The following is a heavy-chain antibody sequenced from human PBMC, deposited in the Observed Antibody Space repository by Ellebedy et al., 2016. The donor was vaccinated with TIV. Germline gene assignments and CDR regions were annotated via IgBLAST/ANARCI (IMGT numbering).Heavy chain of an antibody. Sequence: ASVKVSCKASGYTFSTYSMSWVRQAPGQGLEWMGWISPYTGDTSYARKVQGRVTMTTDTSTSTVYMELRSLRSDDTAVYYCTRDMVQGMVAKYLWFDYWGQGTPVTVSS. CDR3: TRDMVQGMVAKYLWFDY. J-gene: IGHJ4*02. D-gene: IGHD5-12*01. V-gene: IGHV1-18*01. CDR2: ISPYTGDT. CDR1: GYTFSTYS.